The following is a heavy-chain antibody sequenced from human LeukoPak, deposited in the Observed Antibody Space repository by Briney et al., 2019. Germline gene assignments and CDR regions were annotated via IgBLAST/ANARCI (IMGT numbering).Heavy chain of an antibody. CDR2: ISSSSSTL. D-gene: IGHD3-22*01. CDR3: ARSFGYYYDSSGQFDY. V-gene: IGHV3-48*02. CDR1: GFTFSSYS. Sequence: GGSLRLSCAASGFTFSSYSMNWVRQAPGKGLEWVSYISSSSSTLYYADSVKGRFTISRDNAKNSLYLQMNSLRDEDTAVYYCARSFGYYYDSSGQFDYWGQGTLVTVSS. J-gene: IGHJ4*02.